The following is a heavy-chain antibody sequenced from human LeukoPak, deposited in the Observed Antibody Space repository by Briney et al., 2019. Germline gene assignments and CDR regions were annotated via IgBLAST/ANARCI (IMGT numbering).Heavy chain of an antibody. V-gene: IGHV1-3*01. CDR1: GYTFTNFV. CDR3: ARDQIGVAAAAY. CDR2: INPSNDDT. J-gene: IGHJ4*02. Sequence: GASVKVSCKASGYTFTNFVIHWVRQAPGQRLEWTEWINPSNDDTKYSQKFQGRVTISRDTSASTAYMELSSLSSEDTALYYCARDQIGVAAAAYWGQGTLVTVSS. D-gene: IGHD6-13*01.